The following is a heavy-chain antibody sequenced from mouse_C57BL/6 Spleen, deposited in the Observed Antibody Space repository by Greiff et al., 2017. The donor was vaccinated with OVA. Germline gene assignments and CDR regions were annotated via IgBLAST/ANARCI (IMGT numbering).Heavy chain of an antibody. CDR2: ISDGGSYT. D-gene: IGHD1-1*01. Sequence: EVHLVESGGGLVKPGGSLKLSCAASGFTFSSYAMSWVRQTPEQRLEWVATISDGGSYTYYPDNVKGRFTISRDNAKNNLYLQMSHLKSEDTAMYYCARDYGSSYYFDYWGQGTTLTVSS. CDR1: GFTFSSYA. J-gene: IGHJ2*01. CDR3: ARDYGSSYYFDY. V-gene: IGHV5-4*01.